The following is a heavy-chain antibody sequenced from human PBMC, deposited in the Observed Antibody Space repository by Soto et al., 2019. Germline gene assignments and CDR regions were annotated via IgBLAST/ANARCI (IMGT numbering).Heavy chain of an antibody. J-gene: IGHJ5*02. CDR3: ATQYPRTAGQFDP. CDR2: IIPIFGTA. V-gene: IGHV1-69*13. D-gene: IGHD4-4*01. CDR1: GGTFSSYA. Sequence: ASVKVSCKASGGTFSSYAISWVRQAPGQGLEWMGGIIPIFGTANYAQKFQGRVTITADESTSTAYMELSSLRSEDTAVYYCATQYPRTAGQFDPWGQGTLVTVSS.